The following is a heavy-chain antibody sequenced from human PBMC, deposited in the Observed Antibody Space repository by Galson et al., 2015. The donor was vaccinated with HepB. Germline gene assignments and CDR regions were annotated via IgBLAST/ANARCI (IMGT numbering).Heavy chain of an antibody. CDR1: GFSFSDYG. V-gene: IGHV3-30*18. J-gene: IGHJ4*02. Sequence: SLRLSCAASGFSFSDYGMHWVRQAPGKGLEWVAVISYDGSNKYYADSVKGRFTIPRDNSKNTLYLQMNSLRAEDTAVYYCAKLAILWYSSHWDHFDYWGQGTLVTVSS. CDR3: AKLAILWYSSHWDHFDY. CDR2: ISYDGSNK. D-gene: IGHD6-13*01.